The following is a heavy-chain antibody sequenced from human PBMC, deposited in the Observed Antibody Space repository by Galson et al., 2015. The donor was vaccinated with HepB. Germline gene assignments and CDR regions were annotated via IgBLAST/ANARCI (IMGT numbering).Heavy chain of an antibody. D-gene: IGHD2-21*01. V-gene: IGHV3-30*18. J-gene: IGHJ4*02. CDR2: ISYDGTKE. CDR3: AKEGPGVIFDY. CDR1: GFSFSSYA. Sequence: SLRLSCAASGFSFSSYAMHWIRQAPGKGLEWLAVISYDGTKEYYMDSVKGRFTISRDSSKNTVFLQMNSLRTEDTAIYYCAKEGPGVIFDYWGQGILVTVSS.